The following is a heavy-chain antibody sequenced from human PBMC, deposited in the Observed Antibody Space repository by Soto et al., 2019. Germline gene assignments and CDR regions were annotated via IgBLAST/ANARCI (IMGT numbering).Heavy chain of an antibody. V-gene: IGHV4-31*03. CDR1: GGSISSGGYY. D-gene: IGHD5-12*01. CDR3: ARGWGYSGYDYLNYYYYGMDV. J-gene: IGHJ6*02. CDR2: IYYSGST. Sequence: PSETLSLTCTVAGGSISSGGYYWSWIRQHPGKGLEWIGYIYYSGSTYYNPSLKSRVTISVDTSKNQFSLKLSSVTVADTAVYYCARGWGYSGYDYLNYYYYGMDVWGQGTTVT.